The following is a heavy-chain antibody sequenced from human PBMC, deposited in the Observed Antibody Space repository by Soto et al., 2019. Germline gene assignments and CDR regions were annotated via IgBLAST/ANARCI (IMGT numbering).Heavy chain of an antibody. V-gene: IGHV3-73*01. CDR1: GFTFSGSA. CDR3: TSRVVLAASLRENAYYYYYMDV. CDR2: IRSKANSYAT. D-gene: IGHD2-2*01. Sequence: EVQLVESGGGLVQPGGSLKLSCAASGFTFSGSAMHWVRQASGKGLEWVGRIRSKANSYATAYAASVKGRFTISRDDSKNTAYLQMNSLKTEDTAVYYCTSRVVLAASLRENAYYYYYMDVWGKGTTVTVSS. J-gene: IGHJ6*03.